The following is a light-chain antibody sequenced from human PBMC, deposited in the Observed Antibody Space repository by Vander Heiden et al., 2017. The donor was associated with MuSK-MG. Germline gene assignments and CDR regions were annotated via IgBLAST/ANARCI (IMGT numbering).Light chain of an antibody. CDR1: QSVLYSPDNKNY. Sequence: DIVMTQSPDSLAVSLGERATINCKSSQSVLYSPDNKNYLAWYQQKPGQPPKLLIYWASTRESGVPDRFSGSGSGTDFTLTISSLQAEDVAVYYCQQDDRSPYTFGQGTKLEIK. CDR3: QQDDRSPYT. CDR2: WAS. V-gene: IGKV4-1*01. J-gene: IGKJ2*01.